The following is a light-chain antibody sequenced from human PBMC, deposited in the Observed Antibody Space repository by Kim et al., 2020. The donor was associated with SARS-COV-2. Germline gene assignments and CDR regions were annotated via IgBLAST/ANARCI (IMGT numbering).Light chain of an antibody. Sequence: DIQMTQSPSSLFASVGDRVTIACRASQSIGTNLNWYQQKSAISPRSLIYAASTLQPGVPSRFTGDGSGTQFTLTISRLQADDLATYFCQQSHSAPITFGQGTRREIK. V-gene: IGKV1-39*01. CDR2: AAS. J-gene: IGKJ5*01. CDR3: QQSHSAPIT. CDR1: QSIGTN.